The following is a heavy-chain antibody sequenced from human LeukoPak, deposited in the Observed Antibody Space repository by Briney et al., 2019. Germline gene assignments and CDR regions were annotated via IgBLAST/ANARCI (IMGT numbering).Heavy chain of an antibody. CDR1: GGSFSGYY. Sequence: PSETLSLTCAVYGGSFSGYYWSWIRQPPGKGLEWIGEINHSGSANHNPSLKSRVTMSLDTSRNQFSLKLKSVTAADTAVYYCARDSAARGSSSVGIWGQGTLVTVSS. CDR2: INHSGSA. J-gene: IGHJ4*02. V-gene: IGHV4-34*01. CDR3: ARDSAARGSSSVGI. D-gene: IGHD6-13*01.